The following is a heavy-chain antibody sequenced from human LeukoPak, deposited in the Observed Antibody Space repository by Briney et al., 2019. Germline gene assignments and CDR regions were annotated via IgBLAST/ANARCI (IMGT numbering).Heavy chain of an antibody. CDR3: AKDRWIQLRLDY. V-gene: IGHV3-23*01. J-gene: IGHJ4*02. D-gene: IGHD5-18*01. Sequence: PGGSLRLSCAASGFTFSSYAMSWVRQAPGKGLEWVSAISGSGGSTYYADSVKGRFTISRDNSKNTLYLQMNSLRAGDTAVYYCAKDRWIQLRLDYWGQGTLVTVSS. CDR2: ISGSGGST. CDR1: GFTFSSYA.